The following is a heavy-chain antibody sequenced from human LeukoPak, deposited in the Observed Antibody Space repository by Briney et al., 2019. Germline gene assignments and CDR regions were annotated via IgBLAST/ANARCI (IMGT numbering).Heavy chain of an antibody. CDR2: ISYDGSNK. J-gene: IGHJ4*02. CDR1: GFTFSSYA. Sequence: GGSLRLSCAASGFTFSSYAMRWVRQAPGKGLEWVAVISYDGSNKYYADSVKGRFTISRDNSKNTLYLQMNSLRAEDTAVYYCARDYGDDFWSGYYDYWGQGTLVTVSS. V-gene: IGHV3-30*04. CDR3: ARDYGDDFWSGYYDY. D-gene: IGHD3-3*01.